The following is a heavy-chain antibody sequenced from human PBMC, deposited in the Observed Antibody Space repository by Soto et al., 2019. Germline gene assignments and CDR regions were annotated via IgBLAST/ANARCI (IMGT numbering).Heavy chain of an antibody. CDR2: INAGNGNT. V-gene: IGHV1-3*01. Sequence: ASVKVSCKASGYTFTTYAMHWVRQAPGQRLEWMGWINAGNGNTKYSQKFQGRVTITRDTSASTAYMELGSLRSEDTAVYYCARDRSVAVAGPGWFDPWGQGTLVTVSS. CDR3: ARDRSVAVAGPGWFDP. CDR1: GYTFTTYA. D-gene: IGHD6-19*01. J-gene: IGHJ5*02.